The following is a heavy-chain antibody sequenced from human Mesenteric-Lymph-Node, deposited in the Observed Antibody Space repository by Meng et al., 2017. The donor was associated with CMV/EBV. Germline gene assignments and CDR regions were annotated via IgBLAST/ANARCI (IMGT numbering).Heavy chain of an antibody. CDR1: GGSVSSGSYY. J-gene: IGHJ2*01. Sequence: TVSGGSVSSGSYYWSWIRQPPGKGLEWIGHIYYSGSTNYNPSLKSRVTISVDTSKNQFSLKLSSVTAADTAVYYCARDMVATNWYFDLWGRGTLVTVSS. D-gene: IGHD5-12*01. CDR3: ARDMVATNWYFDL. CDR2: IYYSGST. V-gene: IGHV4-61*01.